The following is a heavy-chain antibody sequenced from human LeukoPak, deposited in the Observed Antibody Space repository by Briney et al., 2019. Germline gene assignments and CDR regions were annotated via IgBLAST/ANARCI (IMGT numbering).Heavy chain of an antibody. CDR3: VRGDFLPT. J-gene: IGHJ5*02. Sequence: GGSLRLSCAVSGFSFSTYWLHWVRQPPGKGPGWVSRIDYDGINTNYADSVKGRFSISRDNPKNILYLQMSSLRADDTAVYYCVRGDFLPTWGQGTLVTVSS. V-gene: IGHV3-74*01. CDR2: IDYDGINT. D-gene: IGHD2/OR15-2a*01. CDR1: GFSFSTYW.